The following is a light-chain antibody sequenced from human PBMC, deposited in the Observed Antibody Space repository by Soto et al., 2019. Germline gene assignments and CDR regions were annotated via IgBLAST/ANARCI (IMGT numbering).Light chain of an antibody. CDR3: HQYGSSPLT. CDR1: QSVTSSY. J-gene: IGKJ4*01. V-gene: IGKV3-20*01. Sequence: EIVLTQSPGTLSLSPGERATLSCRASQSVTSSYLAWYQQKTGQAPRLLFYGASNRATGIPDTFTGSGSGTALTLPTSRLEHEDFAVYYCHQYGSSPLTFGEGTKVEIK. CDR2: GAS.